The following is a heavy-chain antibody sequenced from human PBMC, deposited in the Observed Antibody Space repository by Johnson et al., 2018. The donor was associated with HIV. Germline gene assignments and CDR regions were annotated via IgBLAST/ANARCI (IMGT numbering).Heavy chain of an antibody. CDR1: GFTFSSYG. CDR3: ARDQATAEDDAFDI. CDR2: ISYDGSNK. V-gene: IGHV3-30*03. J-gene: IGHJ3*02. D-gene: IGHD5-18*01. Sequence: QVQLVESGGGVVQPGRSLRLSCAASGFTFSSYGMHWVRQIPGKGLEWVAVISYDGSNKYYADSVKGRFTISRDNYKNTVYLQMNSLGAEDTAVYYCARDQATAEDDAFDIWGQGTMVTVSS.